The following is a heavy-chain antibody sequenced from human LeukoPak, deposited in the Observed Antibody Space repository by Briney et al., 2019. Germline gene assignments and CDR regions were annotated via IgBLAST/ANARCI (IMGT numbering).Heavy chain of an antibody. J-gene: IGHJ4*02. V-gene: IGHV5-10-1*01. D-gene: IGHD2-21*01. CDR2: IRPSDSEP. Sequence: GESLMISCKVSGYSFSTYWITWVRQMPGGALEWMGRIRPSDSEPNYSPSFQGHVTISADRSINTVYLQWSSLRASDTAIYFCARHYSNDHTLFDFWGQGALVTVST. CDR1: GYSFSTYW. CDR3: ARHYSNDHTLFDF.